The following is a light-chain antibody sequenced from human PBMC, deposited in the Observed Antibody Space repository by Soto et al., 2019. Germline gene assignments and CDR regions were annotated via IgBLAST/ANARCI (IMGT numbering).Light chain of an antibody. CDR3: QQYYNWPPYT. J-gene: IGKJ2*01. CDR2: SSS. V-gene: IGKV3-15*01. CDR1: QSVDTN. Sequence: EVVMTQSPATLSVSPGDRATLSCRASQSVDTNVAWYQQKPGQAPRLLVHSSSTRATGIPARFTGTGSGTDFTLTISVLQSDDFAVYYCQQYYNWPPYTFGQGTNLQIK.